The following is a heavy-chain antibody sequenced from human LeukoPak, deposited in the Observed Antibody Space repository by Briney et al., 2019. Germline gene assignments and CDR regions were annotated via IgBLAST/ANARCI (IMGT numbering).Heavy chain of an antibody. Sequence: PSETLSLTCTVSGGSISSYYWNWIRQPPGKGLEWIGYIYYSGSTNYNPSLKSRVTISVDTSKNQFSLKLSSVTAADTAVYYCARDQRLYDSSGYFAFWYFDLWGRGTLVTVSS. CDR3: ARDQRLYDSSGYFAFWYFDL. CDR1: GGSISSYY. CDR2: IYYSGST. D-gene: IGHD3-22*01. V-gene: IGHV4-59*01. J-gene: IGHJ2*01.